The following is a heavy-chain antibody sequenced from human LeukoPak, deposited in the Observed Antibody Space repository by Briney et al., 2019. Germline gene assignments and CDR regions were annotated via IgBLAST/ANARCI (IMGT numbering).Heavy chain of an antibody. D-gene: IGHD2-21*02. CDR2: ISGSARTT. V-gene: IGHV3-23*01. J-gene: IGHJ4*02. CDR1: GFTFNSYS. CDR3: AKEAASCGGDCYGVFDY. Sequence: VGSLRLSCAASGFTFNSYSLSWVRQAPGKGLEWVSVISGSARTTYYAASVQGRFTISRDQSTNTLFLQMNSLRAEDTAVYYCAKEAASCGGDCYGVFDYWGQGTLVTVSS.